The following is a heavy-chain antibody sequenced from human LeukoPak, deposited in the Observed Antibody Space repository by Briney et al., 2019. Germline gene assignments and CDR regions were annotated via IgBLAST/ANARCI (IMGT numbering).Heavy chain of an antibody. Sequence: QSGGSLRLSCAASGFTFSSYGMPWVRQAPGKGLEWVAVISYDGSNKYYADSVKGRFTISRDNSKNMLYLQMNSLRAEDTAVYYCAKDFDYGGNFYFDYWGQGTLVTVSS. CDR1: GFTFSSYG. D-gene: IGHD4-17*01. CDR2: ISYDGSNK. V-gene: IGHV3-30*18. J-gene: IGHJ4*02. CDR3: AKDFDYGGNFYFDY.